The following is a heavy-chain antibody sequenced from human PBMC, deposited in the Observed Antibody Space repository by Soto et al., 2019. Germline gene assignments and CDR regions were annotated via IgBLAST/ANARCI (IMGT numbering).Heavy chain of an antibody. J-gene: IGHJ6*02. CDR2: VTANGGST. D-gene: IGHD2-21*02. V-gene: IGHV3-23*01. CDR1: GFTFSVYA. Sequence: GGSLRLSCAATGFTFSVYAMTWVRQAPGKGLEWVSAVTANGGSTYSADSVKGRFTISRDNSKNTLFLQMNSLRAEDTAVYYCASXGVGDWANYYYYYGMDVWGQGTTVTVSS. CDR3: ASXGVGDWANYYYYYGMDV.